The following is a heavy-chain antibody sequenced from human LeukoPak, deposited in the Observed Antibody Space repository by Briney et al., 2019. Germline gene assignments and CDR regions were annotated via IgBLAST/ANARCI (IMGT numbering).Heavy chain of an antibody. J-gene: IGHJ3*02. V-gene: IGHV3-30*18. CDR2: ISYDGSNK. CDR3: AKEMSMVRTDAFDI. Sequence: GGSLRLSCAASGFTFSSYGMHWVRQAPGKGLEWVAVISYDGSNKYYADSVKGRFTISRDNSKNTLYLQMNSLRAEDTAVYYCAKEMSMVRTDAFDIWGQGTMVTVSS. CDR1: GFTFSSYG. D-gene: IGHD3-10*01.